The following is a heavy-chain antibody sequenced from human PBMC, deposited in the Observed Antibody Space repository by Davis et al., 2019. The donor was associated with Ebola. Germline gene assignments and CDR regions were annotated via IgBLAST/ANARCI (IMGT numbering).Heavy chain of an antibody. D-gene: IGHD2-15*01. CDR2: IMGGNGKS. Sequence: GGSLRLSCAASGFTFSDYYMSWIRQAPGKGLEWVSGIMGGNGKSYYSESVKGRFTISRDNTKNTVFLQMNSLTVEDTAVYYCAKEAFAGSTRIDWFDPWGQGILVTVSS. J-gene: IGHJ5*02. CDR1: GFTFSDYY. CDR3: AKEAFAGSTRIDWFDP. V-gene: IGHV3-11*03.